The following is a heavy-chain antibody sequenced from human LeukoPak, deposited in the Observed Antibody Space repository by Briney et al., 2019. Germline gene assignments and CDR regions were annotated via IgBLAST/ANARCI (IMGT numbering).Heavy chain of an antibody. CDR1: GFSFITYS. CDR3: ARKNGLDY. CDR2: ISSGGSYI. V-gene: IGHV3-21*01. J-gene: IGHJ4*02. Sequence: PGGSLRLSCAASGFSFITYSMSWVRQAPGKGLEWVSAISSGGSYIYYADSVKGRFTISRDDAKKSLYLQMNSLRAEDTAVYYCARKNGLDYWGQGTLVTVSS.